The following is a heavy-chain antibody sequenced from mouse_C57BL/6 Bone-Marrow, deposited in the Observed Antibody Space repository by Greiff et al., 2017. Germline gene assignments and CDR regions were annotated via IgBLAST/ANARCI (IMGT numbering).Heavy chain of an antibody. J-gene: IGHJ3*01. D-gene: IGHD1-1*01. CDR1: GYAFSSYW. V-gene: IGHV1-80*01. CDR2: IYPGDGDT. Sequence: VVEPGASVKISCKASGYAFSSYWMNWVKQRPGKGLEWIGQIYPGDGDTNYNGKFKGKATLTADKSSSTAYMQLSSLTSEDSAVYFCARSLLLRAGLAYWGQGTLVTVSA. CDR3: ARSLLLRAGLAY.